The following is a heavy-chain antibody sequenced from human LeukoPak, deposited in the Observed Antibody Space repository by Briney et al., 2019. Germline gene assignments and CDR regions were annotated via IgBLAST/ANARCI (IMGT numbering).Heavy chain of an antibody. D-gene: IGHD2-8*01. CDR2: LSGSGGST. CDR1: GFTFSSYG. V-gene: IGHV3-23*01. CDR3: AKEAILLGNAFDV. J-gene: IGHJ3*01. Sequence: PGRSLRLSCAASGFTFSSYGMHWVRQAPGKGLEWVSALSGSGGSTYYADSVKGRFTISRDNSKNTLYLQMNSLRAEDTAVYYCAKEAILLGNAFDVWGQGTMVTVSS.